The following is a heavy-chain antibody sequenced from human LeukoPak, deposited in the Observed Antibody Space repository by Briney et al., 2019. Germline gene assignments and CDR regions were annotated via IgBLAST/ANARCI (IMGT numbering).Heavy chain of an antibody. Sequence: GESLKISCQGSGYTFSTYWIGWVRQMPGKGLEWMGIIYPGDSDTRYSPSFQGQVTISADKSISTAYLQWSSLKASDTAMYYCARGDQLLLFDYWGQGTLVTVSS. V-gene: IGHV5-51*01. D-gene: IGHD2-2*01. J-gene: IGHJ4*02. CDR2: IYPGDSDT. CDR1: GYTFSTYW. CDR3: ARGDQLLLFDY.